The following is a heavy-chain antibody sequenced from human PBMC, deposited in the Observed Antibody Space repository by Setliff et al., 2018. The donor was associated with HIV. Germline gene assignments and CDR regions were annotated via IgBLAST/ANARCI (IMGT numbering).Heavy chain of an antibody. CDR1: GFAFRTFA. D-gene: IGHD1-26*01. Sequence: LRLSCAAFGFAFRTFAMHWVRQTPGKGLVWLSRVGPDGTDTNYADLVKGRFTTSRDNAKHTLYLQMSGLQVEDTAVYFCAANIMGLTPEDYWGQGTLVTVSS. CDR3: AANIMGLTPEDY. V-gene: IGHV3-74*01. CDR2: VGPDGTDT. J-gene: IGHJ4*02.